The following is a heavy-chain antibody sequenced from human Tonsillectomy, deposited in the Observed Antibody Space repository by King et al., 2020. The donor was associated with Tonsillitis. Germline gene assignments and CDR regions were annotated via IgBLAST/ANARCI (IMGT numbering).Heavy chain of an antibody. J-gene: IGHJ4*01. D-gene: IGHD2-15*01. CDR3: ASQVALGF. V-gene: IGHV3-74*01. CDR1: GFTFSNYL. CDR2: INSDGSST. Sequence: VQLVESGGGLVQPGGSLRLSCVASGFTFSNYLMHWVRQAPGKGLVWVSHINSDGSSTGYADSVKGRFTISRDNAKNTLYLQMNSLRAEDTAVYYCASQVALGFWGQGTLVTVSS.